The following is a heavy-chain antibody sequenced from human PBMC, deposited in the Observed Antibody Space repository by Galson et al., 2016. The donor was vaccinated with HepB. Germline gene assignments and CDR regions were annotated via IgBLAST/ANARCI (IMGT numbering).Heavy chain of an antibody. Sequence: SLRLSCAASGFTLSSYGVHWVRQAPGKGLEWVAVMSYDERSEFYTDSVKGRFTISRDISKNTVYLQMNSLRAEDTAVYFCAKEMLSCSGGSCKSGQLFNWFDPWGQGTLVTVSS. CDR1: GFTLSSYG. J-gene: IGHJ5*02. CDR2: MSYDERSE. D-gene: IGHD2-15*01. CDR3: AKEMLSCSGGSCKSGQLFNWFDP. V-gene: IGHV3-30*18.